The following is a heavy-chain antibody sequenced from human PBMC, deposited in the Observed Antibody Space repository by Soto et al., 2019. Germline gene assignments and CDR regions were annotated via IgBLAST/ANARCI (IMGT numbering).Heavy chain of an antibody. V-gene: IGHV5-51*01. CDR3: ARHEQFYYYYYGMDV. Sequence: SGESLKISCKASGYSFTTYWIAWVRQMPGKGLEWMGIINPGDSDIRYSPSFQGQVTISADNSISTAYLQWSSLKASDTAMYYCARHEQFYYYYYGMDVWGQGTAVTVYS. J-gene: IGHJ6*02. D-gene: IGHD4-4*01. CDR2: INPGDSDI. CDR1: GYSFTTYW.